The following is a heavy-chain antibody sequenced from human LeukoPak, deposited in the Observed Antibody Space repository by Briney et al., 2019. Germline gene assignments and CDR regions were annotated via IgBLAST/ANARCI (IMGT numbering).Heavy chain of an antibody. Sequence: SETLSLTCNVSGGSITSYYWNWIRQPPGKGLEWIGHIYYTGSTNSNPSLKSRLTISLDTSKKQFSLKLISVTAADTAIYYCARSCFYDENRYFDYWGQGALVTVSS. D-gene: IGHD2/OR15-2a*01. CDR1: GGSITSYY. V-gene: IGHV4-59*08. J-gene: IGHJ4*02. CDR3: ARSCFYDENRYFDY. CDR2: IYYTGST.